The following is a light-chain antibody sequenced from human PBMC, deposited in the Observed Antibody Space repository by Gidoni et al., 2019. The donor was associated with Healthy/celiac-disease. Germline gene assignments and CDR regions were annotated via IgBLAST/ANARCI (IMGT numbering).Light chain of an antibody. V-gene: IGKV3-20*01. CDR1: QSVSIRY. CDR3: QQYGSSPIT. CDR2: GAS. J-gene: IGKJ5*01. Sequence: EIVLTQSPGTLSLSPGEIATLSCRASQSVSIRYLAWYQQKPGQAPRLLIYGASSRATGIPDRFSGSGSGTDFTLTISRLGPEDFAVYYCQQYGSSPITFGQGTRLEIK.